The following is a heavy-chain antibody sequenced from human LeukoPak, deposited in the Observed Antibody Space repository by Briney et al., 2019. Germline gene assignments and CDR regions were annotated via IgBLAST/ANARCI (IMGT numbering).Heavy chain of an antibody. D-gene: IGHD2-2*01. CDR3: AKDRDYGAAAYYFDY. CDR1: GFIFSAYS. V-gene: IGHV3-30*18. CDR2: LSYDGSDK. J-gene: IGHJ4*02. Sequence: GGSLRLSCAASGFIFSAYSMNWVRQAPGKGLEWVAVLSYDGSDKYSADSVKGRFTISRDNSKNTLYLQMNSLRAEDTAVYYCAKDRDYGAAAYYFDYWGQGTLVTVSS.